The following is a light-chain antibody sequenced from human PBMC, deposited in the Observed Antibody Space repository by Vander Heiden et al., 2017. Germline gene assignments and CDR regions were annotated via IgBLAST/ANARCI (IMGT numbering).Light chain of an antibody. V-gene: IGLV1-44*01. CDR2: SNN. J-gene: IGLJ3*02. CDR3: AAWDDSLNGPV. CDR1: SSNIGSNT. Sequence: QSVLTQPPSASGTPGQRVTIPCSGSSSNIGSNTVNWYQQHPGTAPKLFIYSNNQRPSGVPDRFSGSKFGTSASLAISGLQSEDEADYYCAAWDDSLNGPVFGGGTKLTVL.